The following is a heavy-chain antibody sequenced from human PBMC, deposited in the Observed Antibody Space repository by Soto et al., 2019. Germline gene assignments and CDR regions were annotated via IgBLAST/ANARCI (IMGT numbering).Heavy chain of an antibody. Sequence: QVQLVQSGAEVKKPGASVKVSCKASGYTFTGYYMHWVRQAPGQGLEWMGWINPNSGGTNYAQKFQGRVTMTRDTSISTAYMELSRLRSDDTAVYYCAREHCSGGSCYSGYNWFDPWGQGTLVTVS. CDR3: AREHCSGGSCYSGYNWFDP. D-gene: IGHD2-15*01. V-gene: IGHV1-2*02. J-gene: IGHJ5*02. CDR1: GYTFTGYY. CDR2: INPNSGGT.